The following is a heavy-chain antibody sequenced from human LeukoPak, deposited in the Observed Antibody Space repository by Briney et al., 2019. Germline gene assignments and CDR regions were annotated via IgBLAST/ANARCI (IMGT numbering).Heavy chain of an antibody. Sequence: SGGSLRLSCAASGFTFSSYAMGWVRQAPGKGLEWVSSISGSGGSTYYADSVKGRFTISRDNSKYTLYRQMNSLRAEDTAVYYCAKDPSSSTKVRSADYWGQGTLVTVSS. D-gene: IGHD6-13*01. CDR1: GFTFSSYA. V-gene: IGHV3-23*01. J-gene: IGHJ4*02. CDR3: AKDPSSSTKVRSADY. CDR2: ISGSGGST.